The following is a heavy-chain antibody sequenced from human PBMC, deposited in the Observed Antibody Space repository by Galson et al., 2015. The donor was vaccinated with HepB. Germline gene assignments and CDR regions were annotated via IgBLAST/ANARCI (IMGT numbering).Heavy chain of an antibody. J-gene: IGHJ6*02. V-gene: IGHV1-3*01. CDR1: GYTFTSYA. D-gene: IGHD1-26*01. CDR2: INAGNGNT. Sequence: SVKVSCKASGYTFTSYAMHWVRQAPGQRLEWMGWINAGNGNTKYSQKFQGRVTITRDTSASTAYMELSSLRSEDTAVYYCARGVGLLLKPAGGYYGMDVWGQGTTVTVSS. CDR3: ARGVGLLLKPAGGYYGMDV.